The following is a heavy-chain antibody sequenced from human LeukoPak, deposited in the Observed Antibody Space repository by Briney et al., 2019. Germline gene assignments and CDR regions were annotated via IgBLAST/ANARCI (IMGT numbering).Heavy chain of an antibody. CDR2: INPNSGGT. V-gene: IGHV1-2*02. Sequence: ASVKVSCKASGYTFTGYYMHWVRQAPGQGLEWMGWINPNSGGTNYAQKVQGRVTMTADTSTSTAYMELRSLRSDDTAVYYCARAAISKDGSGYFYWGQGTLVTVSS. D-gene: IGHD3-22*01. J-gene: IGHJ4*02. CDR1: GYTFTGYY. CDR3: ARAAISKDGSGYFY.